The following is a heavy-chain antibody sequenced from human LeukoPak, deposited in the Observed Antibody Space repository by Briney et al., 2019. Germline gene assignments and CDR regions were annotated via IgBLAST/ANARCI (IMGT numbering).Heavy chain of an antibody. CDR2: INSDGSST. CDR1: GLTFSSYW. V-gene: IGHV3-74*01. D-gene: IGHD2-8*01. Sequence: GGSLRLSCAVSGLTFSSYWIHWVRQAPGKGLVWVSHINSDGSSTGYADSVKGRFTISRDNAKNTLYLQMNSLRAEDTAMYYCWVLGTVRGPDGVDYWGQGTLVTVSS. CDR3: WVLGTVRGPDGVDY. J-gene: IGHJ4*02.